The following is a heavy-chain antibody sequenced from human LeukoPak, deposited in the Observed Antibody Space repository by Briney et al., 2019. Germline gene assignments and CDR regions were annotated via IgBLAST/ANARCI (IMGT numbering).Heavy chain of an antibody. V-gene: IGHV3-9*01. J-gene: IGHJ4*02. Sequence: GGSLRLSCAASGLTFDDYAMHWVRQAPGKGLEWVSGISWNSGSIGYADSVKGRFTISRDNAKNSLYLQMNSLRAEDTALYYCAKDIAPYGGNSEGFDYWGQGTLVTVSS. CDR3: AKDIAPYGGNSEGFDY. CDR1: GLTFDDYA. D-gene: IGHD4-23*01. CDR2: ISWNSGSI.